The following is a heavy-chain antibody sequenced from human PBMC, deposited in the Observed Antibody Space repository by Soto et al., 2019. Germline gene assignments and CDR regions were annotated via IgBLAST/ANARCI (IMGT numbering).Heavy chain of an antibody. D-gene: IGHD4-17*01. CDR1: GGSISSGGYS. V-gene: IGHV4-30-2*01. CDR3: ARAHYGDYGYGMDV. Sequence: QLQLQESGSGLVKPSQTLSLTCAVSGGSISSGGYSWSWIRQPPGKGLEWIGYIYHSGYTYCNPSLKSRVTITVDRSKNQFSLNLSSVTAADTAVYYCARAHYGDYGYGMDVWGQGTTVTVSS. J-gene: IGHJ6*02. CDR2: IYHSGYT.